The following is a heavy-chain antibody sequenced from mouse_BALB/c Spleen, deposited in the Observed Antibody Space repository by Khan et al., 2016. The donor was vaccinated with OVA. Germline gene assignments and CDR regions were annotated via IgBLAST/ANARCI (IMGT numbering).Heavy chain of an antibody. V-gene: IGHV1S135*01. D-gene: IGHD2-2*01. CDR1: GYSFTTYY. Sequence: EVELVESGPELMKPAPSVKISCKASGYSFTTYYIHWVIQHLRTSIVWFGYIVPFSGGTTYNQKFKGKATLTVDKSYSTAFLHLSNLTSEDSAVYYCTGHGYVAWFTYWGQGTLVTVSA. CDR2: IVPFSGGT. J-gene: IGHJ3*01. CDR3: TGHGYVAWFTY.